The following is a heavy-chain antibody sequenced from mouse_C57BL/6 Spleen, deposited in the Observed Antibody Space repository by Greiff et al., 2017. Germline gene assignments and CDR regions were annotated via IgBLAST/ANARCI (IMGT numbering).Heavy chain of an antibody. D-gene: IGHD1-1*01. CDR2: IDPSDSYT. J-gene: IGHJ3*01. Sequence: QVQLQQPGAELVMPGASVKLSCKASGYTFTSYWMHWVKQRPGQGLEWIGEIDPSDSYTNYNQKFKGKSTLTVDKSSSTAYMQLSSLTSEDSAIYDCARGVQNGAWFAYWGQGTLVTVPA. CDR3: ARGVQNGAWFAY. V-gene: IGHV1-69*01. CDR1: GYTFTSYW.